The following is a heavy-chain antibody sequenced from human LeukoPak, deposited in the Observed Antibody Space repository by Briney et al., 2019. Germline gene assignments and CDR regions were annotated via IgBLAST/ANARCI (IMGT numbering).Heavy chain of an antibody. Sequence: ASVKVSCKASGYTFTSYGISWVRQAPGQGPEWMGWISAYNGNTNYAQKLQGRVTMTTDTSTSTAYMELRSLRSDDTAVYYCARDGGTYYYDSSGYVPFDYWGQGTLVTVSS. CDR3: ARDGGTYYYDSSGYVPFDY. CDR1: GYTFTSYG. CDR2: ISAYNGNT. D-gene: IGHD3-22*01. V-gene: IGHV1-18*01. J-gene: IGHJ4*02.